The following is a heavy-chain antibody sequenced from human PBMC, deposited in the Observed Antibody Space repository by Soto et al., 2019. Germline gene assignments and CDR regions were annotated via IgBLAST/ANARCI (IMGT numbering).Heavy chain of an antibody. J-gene: IGHJ3*02. CDR2: IYYSGDT. CDR1: GDSLNSYY. Sequence: QVQLQESGPGLVKPSETLSLTCSVSGDSLNSYYWSWIRPSPGKGLEWLGYIYYSGDTKYNPSLHSRISISVDTTENQFSLRLSSVTAADTAVYFCARDRNKLWKNDAFDIWGQGTMVTVSS. V-gene: IGHV4-59*01. D-gene: IGHD1-1*01. CDR3: ARDRNKLWKNDAFDI.